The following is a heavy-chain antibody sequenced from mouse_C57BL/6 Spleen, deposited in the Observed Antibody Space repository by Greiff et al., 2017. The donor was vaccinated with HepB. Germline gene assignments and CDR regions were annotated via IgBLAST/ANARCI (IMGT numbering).Heavy chain of an antibody. D-gene: IGHD1-1*01. Sequence: EVKVVESGGDLVKPGGSLKLSCAASGFTFSSYGMSWVRQTPDKRLEWVATISSGGSYTYYPDSVKGRFTISRDNAKNTLYLQMSSLKSEDTAMYYCARPRGSSYEGAMDYWGQGTSVTVSS. CDR2: ISSGGSYT. V-gene: IGHV5-6*01. CDR3: ARPRGSSYEGAMDY. J-gene: IGHJ4*01. CDR1: GFTFSSYG.